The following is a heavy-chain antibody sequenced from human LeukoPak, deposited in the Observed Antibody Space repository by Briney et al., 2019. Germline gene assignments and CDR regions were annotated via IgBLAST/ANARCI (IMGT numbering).Heavy chain of an antibody. Sequence: GGSLRLSCAASDFPFSGSALHWVRQASGRGLQWIGRIRGKTNNYTTTYIASVRGRFTISRDDSKNTTFLQMISLKTEDTAIYYCTSRGTAGSRGMDVWGQGTAVTVSS. CDR1: DFPFSGSA. V-gene: IGHV3-73*01. CDR2: IRGKTNNYTT. CDR3: TSRGTAGSRGMDV. D-gene: IGHD1-1*01. J-gene: IGHJ6*02.